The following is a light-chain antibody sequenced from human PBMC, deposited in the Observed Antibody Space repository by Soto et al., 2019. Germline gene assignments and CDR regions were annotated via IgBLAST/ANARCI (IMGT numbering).Light chain of an antibody. Sequence: EIVLTQSPGTLSLSPGDRATLSCRASQSISSNYLAWYQQKPGQAPRLLIYGTSSRATGIRDRFSGSGSGTDFTLTIIRLEPEDFAVYYCQQYVTSPEWTFGQGTKVEIK. V-gene: IGKV3-20*01. J-gene: IGKJ1*01. CDR1: QSISSNY. CDR2: GTS. CDR3: QQYVTSPEWT.